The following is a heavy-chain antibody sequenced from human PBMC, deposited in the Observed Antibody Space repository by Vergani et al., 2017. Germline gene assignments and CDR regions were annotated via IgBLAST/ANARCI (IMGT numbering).Heavy chain of an antibody. CDR3: ARLGGSPRYGGYVYPFDY. CDR1: GYTFTSYG. Sequence: QVQLVQSGAEVKKPGSSVKVSCKASGYTFTSYGISWVRQAPGQGLEWMGWISAYNGNTNYAQKLQGRVNMTTDTSTSTAYMELRSLRSDDTAVYYCARLGGSPRYGGYVYPFDYWGQGTLVTVSS. V-gene: IGHV1-18*01. D-gene: IGHD5-12*01. J-gene: IGHJ4*02. CDR2: ISAYNGNT.